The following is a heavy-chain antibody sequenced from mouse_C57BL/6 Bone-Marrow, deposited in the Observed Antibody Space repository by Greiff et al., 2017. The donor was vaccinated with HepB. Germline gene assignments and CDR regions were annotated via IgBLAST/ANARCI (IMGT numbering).Heavy chain of an antibody. CDR3: ARITTVVAHFDY. Sequence: EVKLQESGPGLVKPSQSLSLTCSVPGYSITSGYYWNWIRQFPGNKLEWMGYISYDGSNNYNPSLKNRISITRDTSKNQFFLKLNSVTTEDTATYYCARITTVVAHFDYWGQGTTLTVSS. V-gene: IGHV3-6*01. D-gene: IGHD1-1*01. CDR1: GYSITSGYY. J-gene: IGHJ2*01. CDR2: ISYDGSN.